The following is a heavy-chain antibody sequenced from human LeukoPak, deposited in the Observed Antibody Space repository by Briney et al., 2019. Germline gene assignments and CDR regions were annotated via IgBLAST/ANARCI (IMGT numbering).Heavy chain of an antibody. J-gene: IGHJ4*02. CDR2: IYPGDSGT. CDR3: ARHGARGLYFDY. V-gene: IGHV5-51*01. CDR1: GYSFTSYW. D-gene: IGHD3-10*01. Sequence: GESLKISGKGSGYSFTSYWIDWVRQRPGKGLDWMGIIYPGDSGTRYSPSFQGQVTISVDKSISTAYLQWSSLKASDTAMYYCARHGARGLYFDYWGQGTLVTVSS.